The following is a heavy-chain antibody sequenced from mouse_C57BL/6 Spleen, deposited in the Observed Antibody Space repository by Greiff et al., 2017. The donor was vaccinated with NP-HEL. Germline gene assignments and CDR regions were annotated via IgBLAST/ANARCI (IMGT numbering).Heavy chain of an antibody. V-gene: IGHV1-82*01. J-gene: IGHJ1*03. CDR1: GYAFSSSW. D-gene: IGHD2-4*01. CDR3: ARYDYPYWYFDV. Sequence: VQLQQSGPELVKPGASVKISCKASGYAFSSSWMNWVKQRPGKGLEWIGRIYPGDGDTNYNGKFKGKATLTADKSSSTAYMQLSSLTSEDSAVYFWARYDYPYWYFDVWGTGTTVTVSS. CDR2: IYPGDGDT.